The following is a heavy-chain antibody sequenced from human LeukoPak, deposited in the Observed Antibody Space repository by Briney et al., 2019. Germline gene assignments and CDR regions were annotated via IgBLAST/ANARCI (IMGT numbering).Heavy chain of an antibody. D-gene: IGHD3-22*01. J-gene: IGHJ3*02. CDR1: GGSISSGSYY. Sequence: SQTLSLTCTVSGGSISSGSYYWNWIRQPAGKGLEWIGRIYTSGSTNYNPSLKSRVTISVDTSKNQFSLKLSSVTAADTAVYYCARDPIVVVITGGAFDIWGQGTMVTVSS. V-gene: IGHV4-61*02. CDR2: IYTSGST. CDR3: ARDPIVVVITGGAFDI.